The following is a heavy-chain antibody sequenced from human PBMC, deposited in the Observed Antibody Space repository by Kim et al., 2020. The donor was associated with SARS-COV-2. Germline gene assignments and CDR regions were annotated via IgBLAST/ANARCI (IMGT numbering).Heavy chain of an antibody. J-gene: IGHJ6*02. CDR2: IYYSGST. Sequence: SETLSLTCTVSGGSISSYYWSWIRQPPGKGLEWIGYIYYSGSTNYNPSLKSRVTISVDTSKNQFSLKLSSVTAADTAVYYCARYSLGRDYYYGMDVWGQGTTVTVSS. D-gene: IGHD3-16*01. CDR1: GGSISSYY. V-gene: IGHV4-59*01. CDR3: ARYSLGRDYYYGMDV.